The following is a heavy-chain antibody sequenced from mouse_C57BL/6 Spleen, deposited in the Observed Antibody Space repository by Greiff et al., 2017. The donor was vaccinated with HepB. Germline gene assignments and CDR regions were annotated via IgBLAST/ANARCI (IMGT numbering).Heavy chain of an antibody. J-gene: IGHJ2*01. CDR3: ARSRDGGDYFDY. D-gene: IGHD3-3*01. V-gene: IGHV1-82*01. CDR1: GYAFSSSW. Sequence: QVQLQQSGPELVKPGASVKISCKASGYAFSSSWMNWVKQRPGKGLEWIGRIYPGDGDTNDNGKFKGKATLTADKSSSTAYMQLSSLTSEDSAVYFCARSRDGGDYFDYWGQGTTLTVSS. CDR2: IYPGDGDT.